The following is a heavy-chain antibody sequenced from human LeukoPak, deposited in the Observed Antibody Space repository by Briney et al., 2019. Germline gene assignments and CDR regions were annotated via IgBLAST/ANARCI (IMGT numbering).Heavy chain of an antibody. CDR1: RGTFSSYA. V-gene: IGHV1-69*05. D-gene: IGHD3-16*01. CDR3: ARGSGEYGGAAEYFQH. Sequence: SVKVSCKASRGTFSSYAISWVRQAPGQGLEWMGGIIPIFGTANYAQKFQGRVTITTDESTSTAYMELSSLRSEDTAVYYCARGSGEYGGAAEYFQHWGQGTLVTVSS. J-gene: IGHJ1*01. CDR2: IIPIFGTA.